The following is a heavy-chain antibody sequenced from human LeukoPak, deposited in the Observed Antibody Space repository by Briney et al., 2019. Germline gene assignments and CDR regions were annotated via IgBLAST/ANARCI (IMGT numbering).Heavy chain of an antibody. V-gene: IGHV4-59*01. J-gene: IGHJ6*03. D-gene: IGHD5-18*01. CDR1: GDSISYYY. CDR2: IYYSGST. Sequence: SETLSLTCSVSGDSISYYYWNWIRQPPGQGLEWIGDIYYSGSTNYNPSLTSRVTISVYKSKNQFSLKLSSVTAADTAVYYCARTTEGRYTYNYFYYYYMDVWGKGTTVTVSS. CDR3: ARTTEGRYTYNYFYYYYMDV.